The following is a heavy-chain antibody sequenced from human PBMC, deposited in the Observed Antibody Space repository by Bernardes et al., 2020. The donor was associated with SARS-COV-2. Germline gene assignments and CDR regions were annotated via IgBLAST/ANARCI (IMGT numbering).Heavy chain of an antibody. V-gene: IGHV3-73*01. Sequence: GGSLRLSCAASGFNFSGSAIQWVRQAAGNGLEWVGPMRTKPNAYATTYAASAEGRFTISRDDSRNTAYLQINGLKIEDTAVYYCTGDYLYWDQGTLVTVTS. J-gene: IGHJ4*02. D-gene: IGHD4-17*01. CDR2: MRTKPNAYAT. CDR1: GFNFSGSA. CDR3: TGDYLY.